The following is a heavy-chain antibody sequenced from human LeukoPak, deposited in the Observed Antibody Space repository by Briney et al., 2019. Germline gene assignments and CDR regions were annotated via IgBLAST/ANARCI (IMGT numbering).Heavy chain of an antibody. CDR1: GFTFSSYA. V-gene: IGHV3-30-3*01. D-gene: IGHD3-10*01. J-gene: IGHJ4*02. CDR2: ISYDGSNK. CDR3: AREGPSMVRGAKGYFDY. Sequence: PGGSLRLSCAASGFTFSSYAMHWVRQAPGKGLEWVAVISYDGSNKYYADSVKGRFTISRDNSKNTLYLQMNSLRAEDTAVYYCAREGPSMVRGAKGYFDYWGQGTLVTVSS.